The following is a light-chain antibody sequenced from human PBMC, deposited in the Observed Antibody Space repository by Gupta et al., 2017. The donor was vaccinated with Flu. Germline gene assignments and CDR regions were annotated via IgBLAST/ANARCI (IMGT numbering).Light chain of an antibody. V-gene: IGKV4-1*01. Sequence: CPGETAAINCKASQSRLVSSNSNSYLDWYQQKPGQPPKVLIYSASSRESGVPDRFSGRGSGTDFTLTISSLQAEDVAVYYCQQDVNTPQTFGQGTKMEI. CDR2: SAS. CDR1: QSRLVSSNSNSY. J-gene: IGKJ2*01. CDR3: QQDVNTPQT.